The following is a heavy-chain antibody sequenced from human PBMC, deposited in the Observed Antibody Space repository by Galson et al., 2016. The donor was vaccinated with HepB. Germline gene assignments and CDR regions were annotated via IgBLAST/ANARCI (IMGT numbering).Heavy chain of an antibody. CDR3: ARTDDYSTTRGFFDY. V-gene: IGHV4-4*02. Sequence: SETLSLTCAVSGGSISNSNWWSWVRQPPGKGLEWIGEIYHSGSTNYNPSLKSRVTISVDKSKNQFSLKLSSATAADTAVYYCARTDDYSTTRGFFDYWGQGTLVTVSS. CDR1: GGSISNSNW. J-gene: IGHJ4*02. CDR2: IYHSGST. D-gene: IGHD4-11*01.